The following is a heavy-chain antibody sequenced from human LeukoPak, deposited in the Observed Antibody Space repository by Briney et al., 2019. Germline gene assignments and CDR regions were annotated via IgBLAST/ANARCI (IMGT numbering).Heavy chain of an antibody. CDR1: GGSISSSSYY. D-gene: IGHD5-18*01. Sequence: PSETLSLTCTVSGGSISSSSYYWGWIRQHPGKGLEWIGYIYYSGSTYYNPSLKSRVTISVDTSKNQFSLKLSSVTAADTAVYYCARREGYSYGYWYFDLWGRGTLVTVSS. J-gene: IGHJ2*01. V-gene: IGHV4-31*03. CDR3: ARREGYSYGYWYFDL. CDR2: IYYSGST.